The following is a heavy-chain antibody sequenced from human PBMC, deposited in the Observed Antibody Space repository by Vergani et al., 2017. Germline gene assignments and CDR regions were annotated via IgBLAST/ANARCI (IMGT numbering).Heavy chain of an antibody. J-gene: IGHJ4*02. CDR1: GGTFSSYA. D-gene: IGHD3-3*01. Sequence: QVQLVQSGAEVKKPGSSVKVSCKASGGTFSSYAISWVRQAPGQGLEWMGRIIPILGIANYAQKFQGRVTITADKSTSTAYMELSSLRSEDTAVYYCARGVHESNITIFGVGLDYWGQGTLVTVSS. V-gene: IGHV1-69*04. CDR2: IIPILGIA. CDR3: ARGVHESNITIFGVGLDY.